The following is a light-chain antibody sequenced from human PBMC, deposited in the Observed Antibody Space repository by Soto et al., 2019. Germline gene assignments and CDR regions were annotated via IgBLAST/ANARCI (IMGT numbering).Light chain of an antibody. CDR2: AAS. J-gene: IGKJ1*01. CDR1: QTITNY. V-gene: IGKV1-39*01. CDR3: QQSYSSPWT. Sequence: DIQMTQSPSSLSASVGDRVTITCRASQTITNYLNWYQQKPGKAHKLLIYAASTLLSGVPSRFTGGGSGTDFTLTIDSLQPEDFATHFCQQSYSSPWTFGQGTKVEI.